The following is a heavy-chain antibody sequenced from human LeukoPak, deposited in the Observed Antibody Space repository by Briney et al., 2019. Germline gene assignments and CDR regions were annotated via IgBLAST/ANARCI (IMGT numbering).Heavy chain of an antibody. D-gene: IGHD1-1*01. CDR1: GFTFDDYG. CDR2: INWNGGST. V-gene: IGHV3-20*04. CDR3: ARANAIHDAFDI. J-gene: IGHJ3*02. Sequence: GGSLRLSCAAPGFTFDDYGMSWVRQAPGKGLEWVSGINWNGGSTGYADSVKGRFTISRDNAKNSLYLQMNSLRAEDTALYYCARANAIHDAFDIWGQGTMVTVSS.